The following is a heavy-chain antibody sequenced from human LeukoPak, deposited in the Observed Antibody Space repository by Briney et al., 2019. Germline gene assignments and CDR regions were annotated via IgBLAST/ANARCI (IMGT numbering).Heavy chain of an antibody. D-gene: IGHD6-19*01. J-gene: IGHJ4*02. CDR1: GFTFDDYA. CDR3: AKDLGYSSVWTGGYFDY. Sequence: GGSLRLSCAASGFTFDDYAMHWVRQAPGKGLEWVSGISWNSGSIGYADSVKGRFTISRDNAKNSLYLQMNSLRAEDTALYYCAKDLGYSSVWTGGYFDYWGQGTLVTVSS. CDR2: ISWNSGSI. V-gene: IGHV3-9*01.